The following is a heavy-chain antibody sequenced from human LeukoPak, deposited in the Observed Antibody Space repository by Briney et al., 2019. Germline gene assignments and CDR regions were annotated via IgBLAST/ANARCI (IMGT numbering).Heavy chain of an antibody. D-gene: IGHD3-3*01. V-gene: IGHV3-30*02. CDR2: IRYDGSNK. CDR3: AKDLDDFWSGYHFDY. J-gene: IGHJ4*02. CDR1: GFTFSSYG. Sequence: PGGSLRLSCAASGFTFSSYGMHWVRQAPGKGLEWVAFIRYDGSNKYYADSVKGRFTISRDNSKNTLYLQMNSLRAEDTAVYYCAKDLDDFWSGYHFDYWGQGTLDTVSS.